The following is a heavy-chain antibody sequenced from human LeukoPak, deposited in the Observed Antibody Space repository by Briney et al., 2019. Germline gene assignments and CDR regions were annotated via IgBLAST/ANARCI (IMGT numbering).Heavy chain of an antibody. CDR1: GFTFSNAW. D-gene: IGHD1-26*01. CDR2: IKSRNDGETT. J-gene: IGHJ4*02. CDR3: ATERYSGSWVDY. Sequence: GGSLRLSCAASGFTFSNAWMSWVRQAPGKGLEWVGRIKSRNDGETTYYAAPVKGRFTISRDDSENTLYLQMNSLIAEDTAVYYCATERYSGSWVDYWGQGTLVTVSS. V-gene: IGHV3-15*01.